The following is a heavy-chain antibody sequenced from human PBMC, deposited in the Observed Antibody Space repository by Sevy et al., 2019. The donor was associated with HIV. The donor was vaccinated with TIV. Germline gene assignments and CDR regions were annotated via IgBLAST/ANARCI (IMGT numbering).Heavy chain of an antibody. Sequence: GGSLRLSCTASGFTFSDYWMSWVRQAPGKGLEWVANIKQDGSDKHYVDYVKGRFTISRDNAKNSLYLQMNSLRAGDTAVYYCARGVTTVTPFDYWGQGTLVTVSS. CDR1: GFTFSDYW. CDR3: ARGVTTVTPFDY. D-gene: IGHD4-17*01. V-gene: IGHV3-7*01. J-gene: IGHJ4*02. CDR2: IKQDGSDK.